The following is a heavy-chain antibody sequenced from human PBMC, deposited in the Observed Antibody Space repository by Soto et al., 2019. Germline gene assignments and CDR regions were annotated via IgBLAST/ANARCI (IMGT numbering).Heavy chain of an antibody. CDR2: IYYSRST. V-gene: IGHV4-31*03. CDR3: ARYPPDYYYGMDV. J-gene: IGHJ6*02. Sequence: TSETLSLTCTVSGDSISSSGYYWSWLRQHPGKGLEWIGYIYYSRSTYYSPSLKSRATISADMSKNQFSLELRSVTGADTAVYFCARYPPDYYYGMDVWGQGTTVTVSS. CDR1: GDSISSSGYY.